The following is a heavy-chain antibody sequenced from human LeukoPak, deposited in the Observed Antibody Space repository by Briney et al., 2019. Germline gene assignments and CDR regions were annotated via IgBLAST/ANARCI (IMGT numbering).Heavy chain of an antibody. CDR3: ARDQWRYCSGGSCYVIDY. D-gene: IGHD2-15*01. CDR2: ISYDRSNK. Sequence: PGGSLRLSCAASGFTFSSYAMHWVRQAPGKGLEWVAVISYDRSNKYYADSVKGRFTISRDNSKNALYLQMNSLRAEDTAVYYCARDQWRYCSGGSCYVIDYWGQGTLVTVSS. V-gene: IGHV3-30*04. CDR1: GFTFSSYA. J-gene: IGHJ4*02.